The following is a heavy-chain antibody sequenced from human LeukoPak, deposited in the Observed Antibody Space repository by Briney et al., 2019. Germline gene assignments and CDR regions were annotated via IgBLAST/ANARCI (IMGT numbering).Heavy chain of an antibody. CDR3: ARDRCSTTSCWLNAFDV. J-gene: IGHJ3*01. CDR2: IYSGGSM. Sequence: GGSLRLFCAASGFTVSSNSMSWVRQAPGKGLEWVSLIYSGGSMSYADSVRGRFTISRDTSKNTLYLQMNSLRAEDTAVYYCARDRCSTTSCWLNAFDVWGQGTMVTVSS. D-gene: IGHD2-2*01. CDR1: GFTVSSNS. V-gene: IGHV3-53*01.